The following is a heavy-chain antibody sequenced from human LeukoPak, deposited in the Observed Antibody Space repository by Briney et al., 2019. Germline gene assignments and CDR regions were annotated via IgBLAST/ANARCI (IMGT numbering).Heavy chain of an antibody. D-gene: IGHD3-10*01. CDR3: ARAEDGSGSSYPDY. V-gene: IGHV3-13*01. Sequence: GGSLRLSCAASGFTFSSYDMHWVRQATGKGLEWVSAIGTAGDTYYPGSVKGRFTISRENAKNSLYLQMNSLRAGDTAVYYCARAEDGSGSSYPDYWGQGTLVTVSS. CDR2: IGTAGDT. CDR1: GFTFSSYD. J-gene: IGHJ4*02.